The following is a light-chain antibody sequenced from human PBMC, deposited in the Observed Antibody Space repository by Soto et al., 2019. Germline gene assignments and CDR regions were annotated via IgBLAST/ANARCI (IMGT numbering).Light chain of an antibody. Sequence: QSVLAPPASVSGSAGQSITISCTRTSSDVGGYNYVSWYQQHTGKATKLMIYEVSNRPSGVSNRFSGSKSGNTASLTISGLQAEDEADYYCSSYTSSSNYVFGTGTKVTVL. J-gene: IGLJ1*01. CDR1: SSDVGGYNY. CDR2: EVS. V-gene: IGLV2-14*01. CDR3: SSYTSSSNYV.